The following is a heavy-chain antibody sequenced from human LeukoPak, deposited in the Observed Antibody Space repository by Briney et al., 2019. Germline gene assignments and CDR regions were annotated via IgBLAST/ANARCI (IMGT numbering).Heavy chain of an antibody. CDR3: ARVSSSWWNAFDI. CDR1: GGSISSGSYY. CDR2: IYTSGNT. J-gene: IGHJ3*02. Sequence: PSETLSLTCTVSGGSISSGSYYWSWIRQPAGKGLEWIGRIYTSGNTNYNPSLKSRVTMSLDTSENQFSLKLSSVTAADTAVYYCARVSSSWWNAFDIWGQGTMVTVSS. V-gene: IGHV4-61*02. D-gene: IGHD6-13*01.